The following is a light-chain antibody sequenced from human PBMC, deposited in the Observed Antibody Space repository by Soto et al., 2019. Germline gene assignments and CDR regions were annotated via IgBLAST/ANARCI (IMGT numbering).Light chain of an antibody. CDR2: AAS. V-gene: IGKV1-5*01. CDR3: QQYGSSPIT. CDR1: QSISGW. Sequence: DIRMTHSPYTLSPPLGAGVSINSRASQSISGWLAWYQQKPGKAPKLLIYAASSLQSGVPSRFSGSGSGTDFTLTISRLEPEDFAVYYCQQYGSSPITFGQGTRLEIK. J-gene: IGKJ5*01.